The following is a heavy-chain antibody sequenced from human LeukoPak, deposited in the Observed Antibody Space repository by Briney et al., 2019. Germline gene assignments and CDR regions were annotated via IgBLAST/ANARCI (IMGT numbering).Heavy chain of an antibody. D-gene: IGHD3-3*01. CDR1: GYTFTSYG. J-gene: IGHJ4*02. CDR2: ISAYNGNT. CDR3: ARSSYYDFWSGYSKAYFDY. V-gene: IGHV1-18*01. Sequence: ASVKVSCKASGYTFTSYGISWVRQAPGQGLEWMGWISAYNGNTNYAQKLQGRVTMTTDTSTSTAYMELRSLRSDDTAVYYCARSSYYDFWSGYSKAYFDYWGQGTLVTVSS.